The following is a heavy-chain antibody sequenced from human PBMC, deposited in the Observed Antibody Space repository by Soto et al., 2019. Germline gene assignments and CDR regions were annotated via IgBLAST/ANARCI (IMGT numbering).Heavy chain of an antibody. CDR2: FDPEDGET. D-gene: IGHD2-15*01. V-gene: IGHV1-24*01. J-gene: IGHJ4*02. Sequence: ASVKVSCKASGYTFTSYGISWVRQAPGQGLEWMGGFDPEDGETIYAQKFQGRVTMTEDTSTDTAYMELSSLRSEDTAVYYCATPGDCSGGSCYRFDYWGQGTLVTVSS. CDR1: GYTFTSYG. CDR3: ATPGDCSGGSCYRFDY.